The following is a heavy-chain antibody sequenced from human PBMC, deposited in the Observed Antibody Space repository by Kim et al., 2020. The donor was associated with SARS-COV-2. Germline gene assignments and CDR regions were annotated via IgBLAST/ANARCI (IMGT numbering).Heavy chain of an antibody. CDR1: GYTFTSYG. Sequence: ASVKVSCKASGYTFTSYGFSWVRQAPGQGLEWMGWISANNGNTNYAQKLQGRVTMTTDTSTSTAYMELRSLRSDDTAVYYCARGGAAAGRGWSCDNWGQGTLVTVSS. D-gene: IGHD6-13*01. CDR3: ARGGAAAGRGWSCDN. J-gene: IGHJ4*02. CDR2: ISANNGNT. V-gene: IGHV1-18*01.